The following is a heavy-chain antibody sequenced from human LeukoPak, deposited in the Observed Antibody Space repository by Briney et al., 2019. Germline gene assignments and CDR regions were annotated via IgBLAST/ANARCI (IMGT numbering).Heavy chain of an antibody. Sequence: GASVKVSCKASGYTFTGYYMHWVRQAPGQGLEWMGIINPSGGSTSYAQKFQGRVTMTRDTSTSTVYMELSSLRSEDTAVYYCARGGYYGLGNDFRFDPWGQGTLVTVSS. CDR3: ARGGYYGLGNDFRFDP. D-gene: IGHD3-10*01. V-gene: IGHV1-46*01. CDR1: GYTFTGYY. CDR2: INPSGGST. J-gene: IGHJ5*02.